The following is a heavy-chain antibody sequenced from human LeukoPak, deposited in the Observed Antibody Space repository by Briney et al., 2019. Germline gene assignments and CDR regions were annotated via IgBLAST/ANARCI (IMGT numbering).Heavy chain of an antibody. Sequence: PSETLSLTCGVSGYSISSGYQWAWIRQSPGKGLEWIGSIYHSGSAHYNPSLKSRVTISVETSKNQFSLNMYSVTAADTAVYYCARDPRWLTPDCTSTSCYENYFDPWGQGTRVTVSS. D-gene: IGHD2-2*01. CDR1: GYSISSGYQ. CDR3: ARDPRWLTPDCTSTSCYENYFDP. J-gene: IGHJ5*02. CDR2: IYHSGSA. V-gene: IGHV4-38-2*02.